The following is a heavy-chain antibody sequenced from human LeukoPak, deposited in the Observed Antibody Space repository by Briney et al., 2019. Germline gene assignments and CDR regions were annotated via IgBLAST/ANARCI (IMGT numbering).Heavy chain of an antibody. D-gene: IGHD6-19*01. Sequence: RAGRSLRLSCAAAAFTFDDYGMSWVRQAPGKGLEWVSGINWNGGSTGYEDSVNGRFTISRDNAKNSLYLQMNSLRAEDAAVYYCARDSTHGSGWHGSWFDPWGQGTLVTVSS. CDR1: AFTFDDYG. CDR2: INWNGGST. V-gene: IGHV3-20*04. CDR3: ARDSTHGSGWHGSWFDP. J-gene: IGHJ5*02.